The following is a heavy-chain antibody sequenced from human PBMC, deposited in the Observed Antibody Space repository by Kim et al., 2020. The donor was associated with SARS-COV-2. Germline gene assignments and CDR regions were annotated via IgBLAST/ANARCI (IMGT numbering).Heavy chain of an antibody. J-gene: IGHJ6*03. CDR2: INHSRST. CDR1: GGSFSGYY. D-gene: IGHD3-16*01. CDR3: ASSLGELYMDV. Sequence: SETLSLTCAVYGGSFSGYYWTWIRQPPGKGLEWIGEINHSRSTKFNPSLKSRVTMSIDRSKNQFSLRLTSVTAADTAVYYCASSLGELYMDVWGRGTTVAVSS. V-gene: IGHV4-34*01.